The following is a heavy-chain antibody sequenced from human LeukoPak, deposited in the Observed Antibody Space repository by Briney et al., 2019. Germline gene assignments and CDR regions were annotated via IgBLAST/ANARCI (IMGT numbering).Heavy chain of an antibody. Sequence: GASVTVSCKASGYTFTSYDINWVRQATGQGLEWMGWMNPNSGNTGYAQKFQGRVTMTRNTSISTAYMELSSLRSEDTAVYYCALMHVDTAMVSRKAYGMDVWGQGTTVTVSS. CDR3: ALMHVDTAMVSRKAYGMDV. V-gene: IGHV1-8*01. CDR2: MNPNSGNT. J-gene: IGHJ6*02. D-gene: IGHD5-18*01. CDR1: GYTFTSYD.